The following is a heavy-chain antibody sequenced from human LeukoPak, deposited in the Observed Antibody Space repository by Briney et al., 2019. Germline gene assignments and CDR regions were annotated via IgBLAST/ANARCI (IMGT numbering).Heavy chain of an antibody. CDR3: ARRGYSNYEYYYYMDV. V-gene: IGHV4-4*09. CDR2: IYTSGST. CDR1: GGSISSYY. Sequence: PSETLSLTCTVSGGSISSYYWSWIRQPPGKGLEWIGYIYTSGSTNYNPSLKSRVTISVDTSKNQFSLKLSSVTAADAAVYYCARRGYSNYEYYYYMDVWGKGTTVTVSS. J-gene: IGHJ6*03. D-gene: IGHD4-11*01.